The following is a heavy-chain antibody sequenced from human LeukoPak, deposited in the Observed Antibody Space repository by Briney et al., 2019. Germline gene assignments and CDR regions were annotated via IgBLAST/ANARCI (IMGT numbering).Heavy chain of an antibody. J-gene: IGHJ5*02. CDR1: GGSFSGYC. D-gene: IGHD3-9*01. Sequence: SETLSLTCAVYGGSFSGYCWSWIRQPPGKGLEWIGEINHTGSTNYNTSLKSRVTLSVDTSKNQFSLKLSSVTAADTAVYYCATGIGTRTYSDIPWGQGTLVTVSS. CDR3: ATGIGTRTYSDIP. V-gene: IGHV4-34*01. CDR2: INHTGST.